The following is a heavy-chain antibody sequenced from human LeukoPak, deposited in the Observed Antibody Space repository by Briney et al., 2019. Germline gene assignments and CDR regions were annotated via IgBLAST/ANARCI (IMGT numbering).Heavy chain of an antibody. CDR1: EFTFSNYG. Sequence: PGGSLRLSCAASEFTFSNYGMHWVRQTPGKGLEWVAGTWFDGSDKYYLDSVKGRFTISRDNSKNTLYLQMNSLRVEDTALYYCARYPMTYCSSSSCTDYWGQGTLVTVSS. D-gene: IGHD2-2*01. J-gene: IGHJ4*02. CDR2: TWFDGSDK. CDR3: ARYPMTYCSSSSCTDY. V-gene: IGHV3-33*01.